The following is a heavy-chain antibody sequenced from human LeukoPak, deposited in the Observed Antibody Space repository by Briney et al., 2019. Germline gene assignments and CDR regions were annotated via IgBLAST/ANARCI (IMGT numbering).Heavy chain of an antibody. J-gene: IGHJ6*04. CDR1: GFTFSSYA. CDR3: AELGITMTGGV. CDR2: ISGSGGST. D-gene: IGHD3-10*02. V-gene: IGHV3-23*01. Sequence: GGSLRLSCAASGFTFSSYAMSWVRQAPGKGLEWVSAISGSGGSTYYADSVKGRFTISRDNAKNSLYLQMNSLRAEDTAVYYCAELGITMTGGVWGKGTTVTISS.